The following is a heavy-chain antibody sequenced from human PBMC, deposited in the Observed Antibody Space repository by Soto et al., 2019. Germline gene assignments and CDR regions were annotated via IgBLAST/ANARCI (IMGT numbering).Heavy chain of an antibody. J-gene: IGHJ6*02. CDR1: GLTFISYG. CDR3: AKVSGIYYYYYGMDV. D-gene: IGHD1-20*01. CDR2: ISYDGSNK. V-gene: IGHV3-30*18. Sequence: GGSLRLSCVASGLTFISYGMHWVRKAPGKGLEWVAVISYDGSNKNYEDSLKGRFTISRDNSKNTLYLQMNSLRAEDTAVYYCAKVSGIYYYYYGMDVWGQGTTVTVSS.